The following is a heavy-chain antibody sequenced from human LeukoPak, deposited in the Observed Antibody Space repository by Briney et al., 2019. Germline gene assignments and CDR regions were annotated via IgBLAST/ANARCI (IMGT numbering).Heavy chain of an antibody. V-gene: IGHV3-30-3*01. CDR2: ISYDGSKK. CDR3: ARGRGCYYAFDI. Sequence: PGGSLRLSCAASGFTFSSYTVHWVRQAPGKGLEWVAVISYDGSKKYYADSVKGRFTISRDNSKNTLYLQMNSLRAEDTAVYYCARGRGCYYAFDIWGQGTMVTVSS. D-gene: IGHD1-26*01. CDR1: GFTFSSYT. J-gene: IGHJ3*02.